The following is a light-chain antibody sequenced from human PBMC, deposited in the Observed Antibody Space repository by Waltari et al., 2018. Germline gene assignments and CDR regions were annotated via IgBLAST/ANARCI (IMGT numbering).Light chain of an antibody. V-gene: IGKV3-15*01. CDR3: QQYNSWPPTT. CDR1: QSISSN. CDR2: GAS. J-gene: IGKJ5*01. Sequence: EIVLTQSPATLSVSPGDRATLSCRASQSISSNLAWYQQKPGQAPRLLIYGASTRATGIPARFSGSGSGTEFTLTISSLQSEDFAVYYCQQYNSWPPTTFGQGTRLK.